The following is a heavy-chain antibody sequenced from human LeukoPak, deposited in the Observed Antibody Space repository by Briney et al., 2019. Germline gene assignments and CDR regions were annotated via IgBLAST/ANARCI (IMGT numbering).Heavy chain of an antibody. V-gene: IGHV4-61*01. Sequence: SETLSLTCTVSGGSVSSGSYYWSWIRHPPGKGLGWIGYIYNRGSTNYNPSLKSRVTISVDTSKNQFSLKLSSVTAADTAVYYCARDRVVDTAMVGYYYGMDVWGKGTTVTVSS. J-gene: IGHJ6*04. CDR1: GGSVSSGSYY. CDR2: IYNRGST. D-gene: IGHD5-18*01. CDR3: ARDRVVDTAMVGYYYGMDV.